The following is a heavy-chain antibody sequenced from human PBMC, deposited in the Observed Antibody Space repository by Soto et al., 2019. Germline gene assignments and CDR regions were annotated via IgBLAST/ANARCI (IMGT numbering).Heavy chain of an antibody. CDR2: VYYTGNT. V-gene: IGHV4-30-4*08. D-gene: IGHD3-3*01. CDR3: DRSDFCSGYYTDY. J-gene: IGHJ4*02. Sequence: PSESLSLTCTVSGGSISSGDYHWSWIRQPPGKGLEWIGFVYYTGNTYYNPSLKSRVTISVDTSKNQFSLKLSSVTAADTAVYNCDRSDFCSGYYTDYPGQRTLVTVSS. CDR1: GGSISSGDYH.